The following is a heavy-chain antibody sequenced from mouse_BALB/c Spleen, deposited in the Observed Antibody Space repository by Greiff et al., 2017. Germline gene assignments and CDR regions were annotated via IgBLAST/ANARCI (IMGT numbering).Heavy chain of an antibody. CDR3: ARYDEYYAMDY. J-gene: IGHJ4*01. V-gene: IGHV5-9*03. Sequence: EVHLVESGGGLVKPGGSLKLSCAASGFTFSSYTMSWVRQTPEKRLEWVATISSGGGNTYYPDSVKGRFTISRDNAKNNLYLQMSSLRSEDTALYYCARYDEYYAMDYWGQGTSVTVSS. CDR2: ISSGGGNT. CDR1: GFTFSSYT.